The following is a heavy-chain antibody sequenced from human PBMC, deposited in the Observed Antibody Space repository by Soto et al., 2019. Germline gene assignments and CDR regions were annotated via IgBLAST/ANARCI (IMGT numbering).Heavy chain of an antibody. CDR2: IVSSSFYT. D-gene: IGHD2-15*01. CDR3: ARGGRDGFNSFDY. J-gene: IGHJ4*02. Sequence: QVQLVESGGGLVKPGGSLKLSCAASGFTFSDYYMSWIRQAPGKGLEWVSYIVSSSFYTYYADSVKGRFTISRDNAKNSLYLQINSLRAEDTAVYYCARGGRDGFNSFDYWGQGTLVTVSS. CDR1: GFTFSDYY. V-gene: IGHV3-11*05.